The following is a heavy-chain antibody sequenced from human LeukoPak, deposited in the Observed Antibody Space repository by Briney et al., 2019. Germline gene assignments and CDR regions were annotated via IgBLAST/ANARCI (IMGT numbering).Heavy chain of an antibody. CDR2: INHSGST. J-gene: IGHJ5*02. D-gene: IGHD2-21*02. V-gene: IGHV4-34*01. CDR3: VGGGLLFVWFDP. Sequence: SETLSLTCAVYGGSFSGYYWSWIRQPPGKGLEWIGEINHSGSTNYNPSLKSRVTISVDTSKKQFSLKLSSVTAADTAVYYCVGGGLLFVWFDPWGQGTLVTVSS. CDR1: GGSFSGYY.